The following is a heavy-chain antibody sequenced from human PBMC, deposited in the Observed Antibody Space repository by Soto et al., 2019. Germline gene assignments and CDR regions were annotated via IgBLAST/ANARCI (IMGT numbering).Heavy chain of an antibody. CDR3: ARVRRGGDFDY. J-gene: IGHJ4*02. V-gene: IGHV3-48*02. Sequence: EVQLVESGGALVQPGGSLRLSCVVSGFTFSSYSMNWVRQAPGKGLEWVSYITSSSKTMYYADSVKGRFTISRDNAKSSLYLQINSLRDEDTAVYYCARVRRGGDFDYWGQGTMVTVSS. CDR1: GFTFSSYS. D-gene: IGHD3-16*01. CDR2: ITSSSKTM.